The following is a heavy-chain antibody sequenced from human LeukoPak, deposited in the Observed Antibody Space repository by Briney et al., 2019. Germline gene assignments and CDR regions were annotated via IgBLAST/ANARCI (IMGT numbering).Heavy chain of an antibody. V-gene: IGHV3-30-3*01. CDR2: ISYDGSNK. Sequence: GGSLRLSCAASGFTFISYAMHWVRQAPGKGLEWVTLISYDGSNKYYADSVKGRFTISRDNAKNSLYLQMNSLRAEDTAVYYCARGGDYGDYWGQGTLVTVSS. CDR1: GFTFISYA. CDR3: ARGGDYGDY. J-gene: IGHJ4*02. D-gene: IGHD4-17*01.